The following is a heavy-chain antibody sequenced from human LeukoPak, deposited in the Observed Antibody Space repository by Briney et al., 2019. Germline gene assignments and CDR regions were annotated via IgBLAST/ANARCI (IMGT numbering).Heavy chain of an antibody. J-gene: IGHJ6*03. Sequence: SETLSLTCTVSGGSISSYYWSWIRQPAGKGLEWIGRIYTSGSTNYNPSLKSRVTMSVDTSKNQFSLKLSSVTAADTAVYYCARVNYYDSSGYYTDHYYYYMDVWGKGTTVTVSS. CDR1: GGSISSYY. V-gene: IGHV4-4*07. D-gene: IGHD3-22*01. CDR2: IYTSGST. CDR3: ARVNYYDSSGYYTDHYYYYMDV.